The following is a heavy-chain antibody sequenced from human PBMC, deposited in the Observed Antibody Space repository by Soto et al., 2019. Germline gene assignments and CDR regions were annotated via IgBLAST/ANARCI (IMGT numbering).Heavy chain of an antibody. CDR2: IITGSGST. J-gene: IGHJ6*02. Sequence: GGSLRLSCAASGFTFTTYAMSWVRQAPGKGLEWVSSIITGSGSTYYADSVKGRFTISRDSTKNTVYLQMNSLRAEDTAVYYCAEISAPLYYYYGLDVWRQGTTVTVSS. V-gene: IGHV3-23*01. D-gene: IGHD6-6*01. CDR3: AEISAPLYYYYGLDV. CDR1: GFTFTTYA.